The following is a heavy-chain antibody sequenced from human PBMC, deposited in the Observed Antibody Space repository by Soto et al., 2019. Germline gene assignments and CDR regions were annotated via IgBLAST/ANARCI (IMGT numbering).Heavy chain of an antibody. J-gene: IGHJ1*01. CDR2: IHPSGDT. CDR1: GYKFTTYF. D-gene: IGHD2-8*01. Sequence: QVQLVQSGAEVKKPGASVKVACKASGYKFTTYFIHWVRQAPGQGLEWMGMIHPSGDTGYGQKFRGRVTMTIDPATTIAYMELRNLTSEDTAIYFSVRGYCTTTPCAGDFHHWGQGTLVTVSS. V-gene: IGHV1-46*01. CDR3: VRGYCTTTPCAGDFHH.